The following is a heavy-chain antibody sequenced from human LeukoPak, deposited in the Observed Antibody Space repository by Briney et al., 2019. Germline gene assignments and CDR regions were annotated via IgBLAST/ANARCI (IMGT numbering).Heavy chain of an antibody. D-gene: IGHD3-10*01. CDR2: IRYDGDNK. J-gene: IGHJ4*02. CDR1: GFTLSSFG. V-gene: IGHV3-30*02. CDR3: AKEVRGVIDY. Sequence: PGGSLRLSCAASGFTLSSFGMHWVRQAPGKGLDWVAFIRYDGDNKYYADSVKGRFTISRDKSKNTLYLQMNSLRVEDTAVYYCAKEVRGVIDYWGQGTLVTVSS.